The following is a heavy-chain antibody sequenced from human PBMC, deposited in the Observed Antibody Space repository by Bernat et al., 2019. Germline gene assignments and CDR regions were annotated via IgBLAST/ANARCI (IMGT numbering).Heavy chain of an antibody. CDR2: ISGDGGNT. Sequence: EVQLVESGGGVVQPGGSLRLSCAASGFTFDDYAMHWVRQAPGKGMEWVSLISGDGGNTYYACSLKGRFTVSRDNSKTSLYLQMNSLRTEDTALYYCAKDLCITILRGLRSCYYGMDVWGQGTPVTVSS. V-gene: IGHV3-43*02. CDR3: AKDLCITILRGLRSCYYGMDV. CDR1: GFTFDDYA. J-gene: IGHJ6*02. D-gene: IGHD3-10*01.